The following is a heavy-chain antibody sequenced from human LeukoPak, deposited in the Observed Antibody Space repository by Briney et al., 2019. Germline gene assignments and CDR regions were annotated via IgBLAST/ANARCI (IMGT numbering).Heavy chain of an antibody. CDR1: GGSISSSSYY. CDR2: IYYSGST. V-gene: IGHV4-39*01. D-gene: IGHD4-17*01. CDR3: ASRRLGFFTTVRMAVRARNGFDY. Sequence: PSETLSLTCTVSGGSISSSSYYWGWIRQPPGKGLEWIGSIYYSGSTYYNLSLKSRVTISVDTSKNQFSLKLSSVTAADTAVYYCASRRLGFFTTVRMAVRARNGFDYWGQGTLVTVSS. J-gene: IGHJ4*02.